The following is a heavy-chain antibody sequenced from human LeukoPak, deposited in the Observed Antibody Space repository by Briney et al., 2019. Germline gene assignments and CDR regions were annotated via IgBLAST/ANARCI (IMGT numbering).Heavy chain of an antibody. J-gene: IGHJ6*02. D-gene: IGHD3-10*01. CDR2: IYTSGST. V-gene: IGHV4-4*07. Sequence: PSETXSLXXXXSXASISSYYWSWIRQPAGKGLEWIGRIYTSGSTNYNPSLKSRVTMSVDTSKNQFSLKLSSVTAADTAVYYCATTMVRGASYHYGMDVWGQGTTVTVSS. CDR3: ATTMVRGASYHYGMDV. CDR1: XASISSYY.